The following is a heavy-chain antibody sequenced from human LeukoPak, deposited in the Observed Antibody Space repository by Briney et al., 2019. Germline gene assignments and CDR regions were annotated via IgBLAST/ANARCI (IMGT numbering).Heavy chain of an antibody. CDR3: ASVVSGGPLDY. CDR2: IYDSGRT. V-gene: IGHV4-59*08. D-gene: IGHD2-21*01. CDR1: GGSITNYY. Sequence: SETLSLTCTVSGGSITNYYWNWIRQPPGKGLEWIGYIYDSGRTNYKSSLKSRVIISLDTSKNQFSLKLTTVTAADTAVYYCASVVSGGPLDYWGQGTLVTVSS. J-gene: IGHJ4*02.